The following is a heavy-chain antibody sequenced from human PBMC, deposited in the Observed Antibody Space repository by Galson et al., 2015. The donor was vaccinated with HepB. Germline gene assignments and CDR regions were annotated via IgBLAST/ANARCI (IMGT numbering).Heavy chain of an antibody. D-gene: IGHD2-2*01. Sequence: SLRLSCAASGFTFSSYSMHWVRQAPGKGLEWVSSISSSSSYIYYADSVKGRFTISRDNAKNSLYLQMNSLRAEDTAVYYCARALGSGTDIVVVPAAIDTFDYYYGMDVWGQGTTVTVSS. CDR1: GFTFSSYS. V-gene: IGHV3-21*01. CDR2: ISSSSSYI. CDR3: ARALGSGTDIVVVPAAIDTFDYYYGMDV. J-gene: IGHJ6*02.